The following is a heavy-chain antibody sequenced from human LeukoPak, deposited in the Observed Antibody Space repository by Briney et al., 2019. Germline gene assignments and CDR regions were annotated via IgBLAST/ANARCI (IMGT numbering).Heavy chain of an antibody. D-gene: IGHD2-21*02. CDR2: ISSGSTI. J-gene: IGHJ4*02. Sequence: LSLTCAVYGGSFSGYYWSWIRQAPGKGLEWVSYISSGSTIYYSDSVKGRFTISRDNAKNSLYLQMNSLRAEDTAVYYCARVTHSGGDWRHDYWGQGTLVTVSS. CDR1: GGSFSGYY. CDR3: ARVTHSGGDWRHDY. V-gene: IGHV3-11*04.